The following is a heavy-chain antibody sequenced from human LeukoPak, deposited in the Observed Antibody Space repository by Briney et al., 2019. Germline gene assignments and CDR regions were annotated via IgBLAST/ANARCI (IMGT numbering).Heavy chain of an antibody. CDR2: INHSGST. CDR3: ARGPLKGP. CDR1: GGSFSGYY. V-gene: IGHV4-34*01. Sequence: SETLSLTCAVYGGSFSGYYWNWIRQPPGKGLEWIGEINHSGSTNYNPSLKSRVTISVDTSKNQFSLKLSSVTAADTAVYYCARGPLKGPWGQGTLVTVSS. J-gene: IGHJ5*02.